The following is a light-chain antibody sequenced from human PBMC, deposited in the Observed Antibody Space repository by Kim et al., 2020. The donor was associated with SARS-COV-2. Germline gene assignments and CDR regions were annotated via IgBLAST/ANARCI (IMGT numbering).Light chain of an antibody. CDR2: KAS. CDR1: QSISSW. Sequence: ASVGDRVTITCRASQSISSWLAWYQQKPGKAPKVLIYKASILETRVPSRFSGSGSGTEFTLPIISLQPDDFATYYCQQYNDFSRTFGQGTKVEIK. J-gene: IGKJ1*01. V-gene: IGKV1-5*03. CDR3: QQYNDFSRT.